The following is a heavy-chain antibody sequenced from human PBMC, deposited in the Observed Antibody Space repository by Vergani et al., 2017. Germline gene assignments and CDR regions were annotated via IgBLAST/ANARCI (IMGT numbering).Heavy chain of an antibody. CDR2: IYYSGST. CDR1: GGSISSGDYY. D-gene: IGHD3-10*01. J-gene: IGHJ3*02. V-gene: IGHV4-30-4*08. Sequence: QVQLQESGPGLVKPSQTLTLTCTVSGGSISSGDYYWSWICQSPGKGLEWIGYIYYSGSTYYNPSLKSRVTISVDTSKNQFSLKLRSVTAADTAVYYCARAGFRXYYYGAGSYFAFDIWGQGTMVTVSS. CDR3: ARAGFRXYYYGAGSYFAFDI.